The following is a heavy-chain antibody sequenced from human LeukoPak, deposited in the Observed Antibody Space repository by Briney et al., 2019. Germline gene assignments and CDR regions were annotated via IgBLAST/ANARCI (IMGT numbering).Heavy chain of an antibody. D-gene: IGHD3-9*01. V-gene: IGHV3-23*01. CDR1: GFIFSNYA. CDR2: ISGRSGST. J-gene: IGHJ4*02. Sequence: GGSLRLSSAASGFIFSNYAMYWVRQAPGEGLEWVSPISGRSGSTFYADSVKGRFTISRESSKNTLYLKMNSLRADDTAVYYRAKWGDYDVLTGYYVSDFWGQGTLVTVSS. CDR3: AKWGDYDVLTGYYVSDF.